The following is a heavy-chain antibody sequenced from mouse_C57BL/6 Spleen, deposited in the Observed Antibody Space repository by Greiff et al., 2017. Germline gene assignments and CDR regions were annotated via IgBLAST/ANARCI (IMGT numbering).Heavy chain of an antibody. CDR1: GFTFSDYG. Sequence: EVKLVESGGGLVKPGGSLKLSCAASGFTFSDYGMHWVRQAPEKGLEWVAYISSGSSTIYYADTVKGRFTISRDNAKNTLFLQMTSLRSEDTAMYYCARIPFIKDAMDYWGQGTSVTVSS. D-gene: IGHD1-1*01. J-gene: IGHJ4*01. CDR2: ISSGSSTI. CDR3: ARIPFIKDAMDY. V-gene: IGHV5-17*01.